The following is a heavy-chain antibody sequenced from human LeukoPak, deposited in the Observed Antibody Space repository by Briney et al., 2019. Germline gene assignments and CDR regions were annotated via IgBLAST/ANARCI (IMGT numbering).Heavy chain of an antibody. CDR3: ARREVRGVINPRPFDY. CDR1: GGSISSSNW. V-gene: IGHV4-4*02. CDR2: IHHSGST. Sequence: PSETLSLTCAVSGGSISSSNWWSWVRQPPGKGLEWIGEIHHSGSTNYNTSPKSRVTISVDKSKNQFSLKLSSVTAADTAVYYCARREVRGVINPRPFDYWGQGTLVTVSS. D-gene: IGHD3-10*01. J-gene: IGHJ4*02.